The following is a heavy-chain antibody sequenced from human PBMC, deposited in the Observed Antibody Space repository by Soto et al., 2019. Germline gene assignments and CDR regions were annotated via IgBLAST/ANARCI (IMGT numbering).Heavy chain of an antibody. CDR1: GFTFEDFA. J-gene: IGHJ4*02. D-gene: IGHD5-12*01. Sequence: EEQLVESGGGLVQPGRSLRLSCAASGFTFEDFAMHWVRQVPGKGLEWVSGVSWNSDEIDYADSVKGRFTISRDNAKNSLFLGMNSLRPEDTAYYYCVKDRIASVATSIPGVYYFDSWGQGTLVTVSS. CDR2: VSWNSDEI. V-gene: IGHV3-9*01. CDR3: VKDRIASVATSIPGVYYFDS.